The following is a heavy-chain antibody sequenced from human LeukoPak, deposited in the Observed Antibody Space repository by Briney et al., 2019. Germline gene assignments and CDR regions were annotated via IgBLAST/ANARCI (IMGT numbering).Heavy chain of an antibody. V-gene: IGHV1-46*01. CDR2: IKPSGGST. Sequence: ASVRVSCKPPGYTFTIYSMHCVRHTPGQGLEWMALIKPSGGSTSYAQKFQGRVTVTRDASTSTVYMELRSVRSEGTAGYYGARGDGSGSHYDYWGQGTLVTVSS. D-gene: IGHD3-10*01. CDR1: GYTFTIYS. CDR3: ARGDGSGSHYDY. J-gene: IGHJ4*02.